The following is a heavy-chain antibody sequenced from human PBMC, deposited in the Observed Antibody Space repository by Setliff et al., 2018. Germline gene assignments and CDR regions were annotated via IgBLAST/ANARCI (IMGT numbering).Heavy chain of an antibody. V-gene: IGHV1-46*01. D-gene: IGHD2-2*01. J-gene: IGHJ4*02. CDR3: ARLVRYCTRTSCQRASGGEY. CDR2: INTGGGSA. Sequence: GASVKVSCKASGYAFTSYYMYWVRQAPGQGLEWMGTINTGGGSASIVDQFQGRVTMTRDTSTSTIYLELTSLRSDDTAVYYCARLVRYCTRTSCQRASGGEYWGQGTLVTVSS. CDR1: GYAFTSYY.